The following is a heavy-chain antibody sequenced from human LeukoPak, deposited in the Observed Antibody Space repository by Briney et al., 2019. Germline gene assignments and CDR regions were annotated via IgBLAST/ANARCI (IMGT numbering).Heavy chain of an antibody. CDR1: GGSISSYY. J-gene: IGHJ4*02. D-gene: IGHD1-26*01. CDR2: IYYSGST. V-gene: IGHV4-59*12. CDR3: SRESGAFCPFGY. Sequence: SETLSLTCTVSGGSISSYYWSWIRQPPGKGLEWIGYIYYSGSTNYNPSLESRVTISVDTSKNQFSLNLTSVTAADTATYYCSRESGAFCPFGYWGQGTLVIVSS.